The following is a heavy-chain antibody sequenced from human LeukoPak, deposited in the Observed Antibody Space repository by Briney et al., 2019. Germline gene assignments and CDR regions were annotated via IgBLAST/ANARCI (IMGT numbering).Heavy chain of an antibody. V-gene: IGHV4-61*02. CDR3: ARSQIFGVVTAYYYYYMDV. J-gene: IGHJ6*03. D-gene: IGHD3-3*01. Sequence: SETLSLTCTVSGGSISSGSYYWSWIRQPAGKGLEWIGRIYTSGSTNYNPSLKSRVTISVDTSKNQFSLKLSSVTAADTAVYYCARSQIFGVVTAYYYYYMDVWGKGTTVTVSS. CDR1: GGSISSGSYY. CDR2: IYTSGST.